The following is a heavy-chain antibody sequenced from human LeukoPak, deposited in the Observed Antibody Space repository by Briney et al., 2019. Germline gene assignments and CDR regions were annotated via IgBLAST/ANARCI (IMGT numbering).Heavy chain of an antibody. Sequence: GASVKVSCKAPGYTFTSYAMNWVRQAPGQGREWMGWINPNSGGTNFAQKFQGRVTMARDTSISTAYMELSRLRSDDTAVYYCARGGSPIYYYYMDVWGKGTTVTVSS. V-gene: IGHV1-2*02. CDR1: GYTFTSYA. D-gene: IGHD2-2*01. J-gene: IGHJ6*03. CDR3: ARGGSPIYYYYMDV. CDR2: INPNSGGT.